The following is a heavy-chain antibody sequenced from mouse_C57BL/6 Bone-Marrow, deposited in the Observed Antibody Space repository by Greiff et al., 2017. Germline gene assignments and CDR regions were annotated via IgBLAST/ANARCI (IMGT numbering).Heavy chain of an antibody. D-gene: IGHD1-1*01. CDR2: INPSNGGT. V-gene: IGHV1-53*01. CDR3: ARLILRKAMDY. Sequence: QVQLQQPGTELVKPGASVKLSCKASGYTFTSYWMHWVKQRPGQGLEWIGNINPSNGGTNYNEKLKSKATLAVDKSSSTAYMQLSSLTYEDSAVYYCARLILRKAMDYWGQGTSVTGSS. J-gene: IGHJ4*01. CDR1: GYTFTSYW.